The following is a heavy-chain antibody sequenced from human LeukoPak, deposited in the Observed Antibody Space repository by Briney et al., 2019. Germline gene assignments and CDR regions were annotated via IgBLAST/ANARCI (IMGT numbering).Heavy chain of an antibody. J-gene: IGHJ6*02. V-gene: IGHV1-8*02. CDR2: INPNSGNT. Sequence: GASVKVSCKASGYTFTGYYMHWVRQAPGQGLEWMGWINPNSGNTGYAQKFQGRVTMTRNTSISTAYMELSSLRSEDTAVYYCARGGGVEDLLWYGTIYYYYGMDVWGQGTTVTVSS. CDR1: GYTFTGYY. D-gene: IGHD1-1*01. CDR3: ARGGGVEDLLWYGTIYYYYGMDV.